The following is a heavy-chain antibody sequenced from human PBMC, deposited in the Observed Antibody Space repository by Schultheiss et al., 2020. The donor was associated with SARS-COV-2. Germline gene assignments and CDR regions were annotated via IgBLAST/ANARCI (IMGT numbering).Heavy chain of an antibody. V-gene: IGHV1-18*04. J-gene: IGHJ4*02. Sequence: ASVKVSCKASGYTFTGYYMHWVRQAPGQGLEWMGWISAYNGNTNYAQKLQGRVTMTTDTSTSTAYMELRSLRSDDTAVYYCARDPTYYYDSSGLSEVGGFDYWGQGTLVTVSS. D-gene: IGHD3-22*01. CDR2: ISAYNGNT. CDR3: ARDPTYYYDSSGLSEVGGFDY. CDR1: GYTFTGYY.